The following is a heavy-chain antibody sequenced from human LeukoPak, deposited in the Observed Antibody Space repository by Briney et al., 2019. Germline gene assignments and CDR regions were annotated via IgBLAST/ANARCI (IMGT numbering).Heavy chain of an antibody. CDR3: ARDHFTMVRVYYFDY. CDR1: GYTFTDYY. J-gene: IGHJ4*02. V-gene: IGHV1-2*02. CDR2: INPNSGAT. Sequence: ASVKVSCKASGYTFTDYYIHWVRQAPGQGLEWTGWINPNSGATNYAQKFQGRVTMTRDTSISTAYMELHRLRSDDTAVYYCARDHFTMVRVYYFDYWGQGTLVTVSS. D-gene: IGHD3-10*01.